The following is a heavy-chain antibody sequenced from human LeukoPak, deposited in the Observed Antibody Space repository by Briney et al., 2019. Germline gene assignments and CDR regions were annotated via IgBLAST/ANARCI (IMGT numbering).Heavy chain of an antibody. D-gene: IGHD6-19*01. CDR2: IYSGGST. CDR1: GFTVSNNY. J-gene: IGHJ4*02. V-gene: IGHV3-53*01. CDR3: GLIPGLGY. Sequence: GESLRLSCAASGFTVSNNYMTWVRQAPGKGLEWVSVIYSGGSTYYADSVKGRFTISRDNSRNTLYLQLNSLRDDDTAVYYCGLIPGLGYWGQGTLVTVSS.